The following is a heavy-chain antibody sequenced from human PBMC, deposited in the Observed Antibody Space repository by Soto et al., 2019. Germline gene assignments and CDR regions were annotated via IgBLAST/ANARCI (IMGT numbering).Heavy chain of an antibody. V-gene: IGHV3-30*18. CDR1: GFTFSSYG. J-gene: IGHJ6*02. Sequence: ESGGGVVQPGRSLRLSCAASGFTFSSYGMHWVRQAPGKGLEWVAIISYDGSNKYYTDSVKGRFTISRDNSKNTLYLQMNSLRAEDTAVYYCAKDHPYGDYGVDGMDVWGQGTTVTVSS. CDR2: ISYDGSNK. CDR3: AKDHPYGDYGVDGMDV. D-gene: IGHD4-17*01.